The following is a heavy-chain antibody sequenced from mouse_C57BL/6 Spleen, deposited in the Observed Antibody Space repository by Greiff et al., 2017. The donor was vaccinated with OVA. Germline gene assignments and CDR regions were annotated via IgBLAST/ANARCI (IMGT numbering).Heavy chain of an antibody. CDR3: ARDYYGSDWYFDV. J-gene: IGHJ1*03. V-gene: IGHV1-52*01. Sequence: VQLQQPGAELVRPGSSVKLSCKASGYTFTSYWMHWVKQRPIQGLEWIGNIDPSDSETHYNQKFKDKATLTVDKSSSTAYMQLSSLTSEDSAVYYCARDYYGSDWYFDVWGTGTTVTVSS. CDR1: GYTFTSYW. CDR2: IDPSDSET. D-gene: IGHD1-1*01.